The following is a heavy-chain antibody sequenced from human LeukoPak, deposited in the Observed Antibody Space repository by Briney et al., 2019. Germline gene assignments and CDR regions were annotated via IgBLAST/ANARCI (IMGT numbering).Heavy chain of an antibody. J-gene: IGHJ4*02. Sequence: GGSLRLSCAASGFAFSNYWLHWVRQAPGKGLEWVARTNTHGSSTNYADSVKGRLTISRDNAKNTLYLRMNSLRADDTAVYYCATGSGTYYDSWGQGTLVTVSS. D-gene: IGHD3-10*01. CDR1: GFAFSNYW. V-gene: IGHV3-74*01. CDR2: TNTHGSST. CDR3: ATGSGTYYDS.